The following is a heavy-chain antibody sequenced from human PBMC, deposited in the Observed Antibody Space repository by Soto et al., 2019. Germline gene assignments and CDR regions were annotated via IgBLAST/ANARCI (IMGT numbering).Heavy chain of an antibody. CDR2: IYPGDSDT. CDR3: ARNRLRQYYYGMDV. D-gene: IGHD3-10*01. CDR1: GYSFANYW. J-gene: IGHJ6*02. Sequence: GPSLTITCQGSGYSFANYWIAWVRQMPGNGLEWVGVIYPGDSDTRYSPSFRGQVTISADKSMGHVCLQWSGLKASDTAMYYWARNRLRQYYYGMDVWGQGTTVTVAS. V-gene: IGHV5-51*01.